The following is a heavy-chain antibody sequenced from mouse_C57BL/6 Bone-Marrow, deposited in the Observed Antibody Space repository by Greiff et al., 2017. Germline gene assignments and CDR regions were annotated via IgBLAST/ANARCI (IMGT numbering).Heavy chain of an antibody. CDR2: SCWDDDK. J-gene: IGHJ3*01. CDR3: ARRGIYDYDVSWFAD. V-gene: IGHV8-8*01. CDR1: GFSLRTFGLG. Sequence: QVTLKESGPGILQPSQTLSLTCSFSGFSLRTFGLGVGWIRQPSGKGLVWLAHSCWDDDKSYNPALKRRPTISTDTSKNQVFRKIAKVDTADTATYYCARRGIYDYDVSWFADWGQGTLVTVSA. D-gene: IGHD2-4*01.